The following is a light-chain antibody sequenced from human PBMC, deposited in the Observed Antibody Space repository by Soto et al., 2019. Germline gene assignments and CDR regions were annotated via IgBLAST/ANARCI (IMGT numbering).Light chain of an antibody. CDR1: SSDVGGYNY. CDR3: SSYTSSSTPYV. V-gene: IGLV2-14*01. CDR2: DVS. J-gene: IGLJ1*01. Sequence: QSALTQPASVSGYPGQSITISCTGTSSDVGGYNYVSWYQQRPGKAPKLMIYDVSNGPSGVSNRFSGSKSGNTASLTISGLQAEDEADYYCSSYTSSSTPYVFGTGTKVTVL.